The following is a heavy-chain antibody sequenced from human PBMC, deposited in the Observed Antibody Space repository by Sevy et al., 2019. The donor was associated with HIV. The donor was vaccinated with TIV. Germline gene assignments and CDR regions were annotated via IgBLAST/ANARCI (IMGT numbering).Heavy chain of an antibody. D-gene: IGHD2-2*01. J-gene: IGHJ6*02. CDR2: INEDGTEK. CDR3: ARDNATVSRRGLRYYYYGTDV. Sequence: GGSLRLSCAASGFTFSTYWMSWFRQAPGKGLKWVANINEDGTEKFYVDSVKGRFTMSRDNAKNSLYLQMNSLRAEDAAVYYCARDNATVSRRGLRYYYYGTDVWGQGTTVTVSS. V-gene: IGHV3-7*01. CDR1: GFTFSTYW.